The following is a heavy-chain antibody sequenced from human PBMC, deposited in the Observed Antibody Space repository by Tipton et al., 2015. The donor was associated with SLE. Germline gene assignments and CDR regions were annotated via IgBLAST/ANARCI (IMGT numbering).Heavy chain of an antibody. CDR3: ARDSSHWNDVLDV. D-gene: IGHD1-1*01. J-gene: IGHJ3*01. V-gene: IGHV4-61*02. CDR2: VSSRGGA. CDR1: GDSMGDSSYF. Sequence: TLSLTCTVSGDSMGDSSYFWAWIRQPAGKALEWLGRVSSRGGANYNPSLKSRVTISIDTSKRQFSLSLNSVTAADSGLYYCARDSSHWNDVLDVWGQVTVVIVSS.